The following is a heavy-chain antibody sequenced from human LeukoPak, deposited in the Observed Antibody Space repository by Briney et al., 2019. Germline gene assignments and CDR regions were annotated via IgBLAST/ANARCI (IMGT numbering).Heavy chain of an antibody. V-gene: IGHV4-34*01. CDR1: GGSFSGYY. D-gene: IGHD5-18*01. CDR2: INHSGST. CDR3: ARVYLDTAMVTGYFDY. J-gene: IGHJ4*02. Sequence: SETLSPTCAVYGGSFSGYYWSWIRQPPGKGLEWIGEINHSGSTNYNPSLKSRVTISVDTSKSQFSLKLSSVTAADTAVYYCARVYLDTAMVTGYFDYWGQGTLVTVSS.